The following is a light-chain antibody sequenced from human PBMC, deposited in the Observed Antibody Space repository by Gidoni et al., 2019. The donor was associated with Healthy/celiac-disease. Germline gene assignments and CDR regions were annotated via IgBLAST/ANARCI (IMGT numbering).Light chain of an antibody. CDR2: DAS. J-gene: IGKJ2*01. CDR1: QSIRSY. CDR3: QQSYSTPYT. Sequence: DIQMTQSPSSLSASVGDRVTITCRASQSIRSYLNWYQQKPGKAPKLLIYDASSLQSGVPSRFSGSGSGTDFTLTISSLQPEDFATYYCQQSYSTPYTFXXXTKLEIK. V-gene: IGKV1-39*01.